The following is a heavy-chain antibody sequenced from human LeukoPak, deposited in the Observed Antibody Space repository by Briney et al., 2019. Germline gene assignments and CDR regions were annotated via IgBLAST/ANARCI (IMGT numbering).Heavy chain of an antibody. CDR2: ICHNGIT. Sequence: SETLSLICTVSGYSVSSGLFWGWIRQPPGKELEWVATICHNGITHYNPSLKSRVTISVDTSRNQFSLKMSSVTAADTAVYYCTRGVALSDHGIIDSWGQGTLATVSS. V-gene: IGHV4-38-2*02. CDR3: TRGVALSDHGIIDS. CDR1: GYSVSSGLF. J-gene: IGHJ4*02. D-gene: IGHD1-1*01.